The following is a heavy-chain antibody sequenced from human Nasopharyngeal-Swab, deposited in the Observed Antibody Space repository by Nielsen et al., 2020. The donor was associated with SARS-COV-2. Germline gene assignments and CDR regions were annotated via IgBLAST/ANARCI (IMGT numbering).Heavy chain of an antibody. J-gene: IGHJ6*02. CDR3: ARDRGAWGMDV. CDR2: IGTAGDT. Sequence: AGSLRLSCAASGFTFSSYDMHWVRQATGKGLEWVSAIGTAGDTYYPGSVKGRFTISRENAKNSLYLQMNSLRAGDTAVYYCARDRGAWGMDVWGQGTTVTVSS. V-gene: IGHV3-13*04. CDR1: GFTFSSYD.